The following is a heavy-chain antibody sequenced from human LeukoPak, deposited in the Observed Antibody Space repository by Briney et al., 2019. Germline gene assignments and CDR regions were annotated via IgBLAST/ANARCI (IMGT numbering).Heavy chain of an antibody. Sequence: EASVKVSRKASGYTFTSYYMHWVRQAPGQGLEWMGIINPSGGSTSYAQKFQGRVTMTRDMSTSTAYMELSRLRSDDTAVYYCAREKDARMVTLYIFYWGQGTLVTVSS. CDR3: AREKDARMVTLYIFY. J-gene: IGHJ4*02. CDR2: INPSGGST. CDR1: GYTFTSYY. V-gene: IGHV1-46*01. D-gene: IGHD3-16*01.